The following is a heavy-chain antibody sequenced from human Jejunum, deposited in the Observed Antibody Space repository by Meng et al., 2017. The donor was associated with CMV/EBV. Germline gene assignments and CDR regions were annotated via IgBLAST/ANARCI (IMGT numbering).Heavy chain of an antibody. D-gene: IGHD5-18*01. CDR3: ARGGWRFSFGSFDY. CDR2: VGSSGRTI. J-gene: IGHJ4*02. CDR1: GVTFSSYA. V-gene: IGHV3-48*04. Sequence: GVTFSSYAMNWVRQAPGKGLEWVSYVGSSGRTIYFADSVRGRFTISRDNAKNSLYLQMNSLTGEDTAMYYCARGGWRFSFGSFDYWGQGALVTVSS.